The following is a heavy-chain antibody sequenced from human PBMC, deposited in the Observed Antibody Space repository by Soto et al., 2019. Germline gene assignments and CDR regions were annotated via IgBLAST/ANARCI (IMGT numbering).Heavy chain of an antibody. CDR3: AKGRSYYYYYGVDV. V-gene: IGHV3-30*18. Sequence: PGGSLRLSCAASGFTFNSYGMHWVRQAPGKGLEWVVVISFDGRNTYYADSVKGRFTISRDNSKNTLYLQMNSLRAEDTALYYCAKGRSYYYYYGVDVWGQGTTVTV. J-gene: IGHJ6*02. CDR1: GFTFNSYG. CDR2: ISFDGRNT.